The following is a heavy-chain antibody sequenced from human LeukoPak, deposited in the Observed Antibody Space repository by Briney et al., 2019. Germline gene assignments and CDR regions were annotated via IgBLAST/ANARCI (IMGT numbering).Heavy chain of an antibody. D-gene: IGHD5-18*01. CDR3: AKRGSSGYYYMDV. CDR2: ISGSGGST. V-gene: IGHV3-23*01. Sequence: PGGSLRLSCAASGFSFSGYAMSWVRQAPGKGLEWVSVISGSGGSTYYADSVKGRFTISRDNSKNTLYLQMNSLRPEDTAVYYCAKRGSSGYYYMDVWGKGTTVTVSS. J-gene: IGHJ6*03. CDR1: GFSFSGYA.